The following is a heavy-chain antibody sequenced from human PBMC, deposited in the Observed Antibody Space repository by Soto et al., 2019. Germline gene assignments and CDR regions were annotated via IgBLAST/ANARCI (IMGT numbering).Heavy chain of an antibody. CDR3: ARDERVDYDSSGSLPISYYYGMDV. CDR1: GYSIISGYY. D-gene: IGHD3-22*01. Sequence: SETLSLTCAVSGYSIISGYYWGWIRHPPGKGLEWIGSIYHSGSTYYNPSLKSRVTISVDTSRNQFSLKLSSVTAADTAVYYCARDERVDYDSSGSLPISYYYGMDVWVQGTTVT. J-gene: IGHJ6*02. CDR2: IYHSGST. V-gene: IGHV4-38-2*02.